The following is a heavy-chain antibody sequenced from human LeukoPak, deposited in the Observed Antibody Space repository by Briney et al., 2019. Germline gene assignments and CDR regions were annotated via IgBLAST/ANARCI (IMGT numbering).Heavy chain of an antibody. V-gene: IGHV3-21*01. Sequence: GGSLRLSCAASGFTFSSYSMNWVRQAPGKGLEWVSSISSSSSYIYYADSVKGRFTISRANAKNSLYLQMNSLRAEDTAVYYCARVLRIAAAGLDPWGQGTLVTVSS. CDR3: ARVLRIAAAGLDP. CDR1: GFTFSSYS. D-gene: IGHD6-13*01. CDR2: ISSSSSYI. J-gene: IGHJ5*02.